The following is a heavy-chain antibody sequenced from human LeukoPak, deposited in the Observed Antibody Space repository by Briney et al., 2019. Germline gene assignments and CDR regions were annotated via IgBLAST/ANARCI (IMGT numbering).Heavy chain of an antibody. J-gene: IGHJ3*02. CDR1: GYTFTSYG. D-gene: IGHD3-10*01. V-gene: IGHV1-18*01. CDR3: ARVGRNQDYYGSGRQYAFDI. Sequence: ASVKVSCKASGYTFTSYGISWVRQAPGQGLEWMGWISAYNGNTNYAQKLQGRVTMTTDTSTSTAYMELRSLRSDDTAVYYCARVGRNQDYYGSGRQYAFDIWGQGKMVTVSS. CDR2: ISAYNGNT.